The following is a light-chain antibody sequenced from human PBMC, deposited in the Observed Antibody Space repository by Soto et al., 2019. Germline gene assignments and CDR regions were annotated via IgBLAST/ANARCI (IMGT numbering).Light chain of an antibody. J-gene: IGLJ1*01. CDR3: QSYGGTLSPCV. CDR1: SSDVGGYNY. CDR2: EVN. V-gene: IGLV2-8*01. Sequence: QSALTQPPSASGSPGQSVAISCTGTSSDVGGYNYVSWYQQHPGKAPKLMIYEVNKRPSGVPDRFSGSKSGTSASLAITGLQAEDEADYYCQSYGGTLSPCVFGTGTKVP.